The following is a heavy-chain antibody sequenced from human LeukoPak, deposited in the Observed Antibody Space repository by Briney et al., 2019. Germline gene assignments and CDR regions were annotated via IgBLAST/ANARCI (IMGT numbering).Heavy chain of an antibody. J-gene: IGHJ5*02. Sequence: PSETLSLTCTVSGVSISSYYWSWIRQPPGKGLEWIGYIYYSGSTNYNPSLKSRVTISVDTSKNQFSLKLSSVTAADTAVYYCASFILTGSINWFDPWGQGTLVTVSS. CDR1: GVSISSYY. CDR2: IYYSGST. CDR3: ASFILTGSINWFDP. V-gene: IGHV4-59*12. D-gene: IGHD3-9*01.